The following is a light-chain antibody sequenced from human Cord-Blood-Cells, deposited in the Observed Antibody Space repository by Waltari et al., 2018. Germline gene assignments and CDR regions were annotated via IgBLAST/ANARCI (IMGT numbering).Light chain of an antibody. CDR1: HSISSW. CDR2: DDS. Sequence: DIQMTQSPSTLSASVGDRVTITCRASHSISSWLAWYQQKPGKAHKLLIYDDSSLESGVPSRFSGSGSGTEFTLTISSLQPDDFATYYCQQYNSYWTFGQGTKLEIK. J-gene: IGKJ2*01. CDR3: QQYNSYWT. V-gene: IGKV1-5*01.